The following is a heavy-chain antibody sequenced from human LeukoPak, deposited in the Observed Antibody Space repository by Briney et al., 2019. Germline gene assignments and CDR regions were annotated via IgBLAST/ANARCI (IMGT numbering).Heavy chain of an antibody. D-gene: IGHD6-6*01. CDR2: FDPEDGET. CDR1: GYTLTELS. V-gene: IGHV1-24*01. Sequence: ASVKVSCKVSGYTLTELSMHWVRQAPGKGLEWMGGFDPEDGETIYAQKFQGRVTMTEDTSTDTTYMELSSLRSEDSAVYYCAREGRSSSSFDSWGQGTLVTVSS. J-gene: IGHJ4*02. CDR3: AREGRSSSSFDS.